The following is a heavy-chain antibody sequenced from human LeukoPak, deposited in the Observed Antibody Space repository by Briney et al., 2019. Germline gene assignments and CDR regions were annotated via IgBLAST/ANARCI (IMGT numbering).Heavy chain of an antibody. CDR2: INHSGST. CDR1: GGSFSGYY. Sequence: SETLSLTCAVYGGSFSGYYWSWIRQPPGKGLEWIGEINHSGSTNYNPSLKSRVTISVDTSKNQFSLKLSSVTAADTAVYYCARGRVATINYFDYWGQGTLVTVSS. V-gene: IGHV4-34*01. J-gene: IGHJ4*02. CDR3: ARGRVATINYFDY. D-gene: IGHD5-12*01.